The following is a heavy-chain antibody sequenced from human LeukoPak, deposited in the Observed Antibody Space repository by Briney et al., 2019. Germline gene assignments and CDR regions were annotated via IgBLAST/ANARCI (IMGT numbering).Heavy chain of an antibody. CDR2: IIPIFGTA. Sequence: ASVKVSCKASGGTFSNYAISWVRQAPGQGLEWMGGIIPIFGTANYAQKFQGRVTITADESTSTAYMELSSLRSEDTAVYYCARTKADRHYDILTSIDYWGQGTLVTVSS. CDR1: GGTFSNYA. J-gene: IGHJ4*02. V-gene: IGHV1-69*13. CDR3: ARTKADRHYDILTSIDY. D-gene: IGHD3-9*01.